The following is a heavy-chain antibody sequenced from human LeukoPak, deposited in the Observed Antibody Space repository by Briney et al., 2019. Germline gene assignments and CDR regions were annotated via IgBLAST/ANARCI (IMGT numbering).Heavy chain of an antibody. V-gene: IGHV3-23*01. D-gene: IGHD1-26*01. CDR2: ISGGGGST. CDR3: AKGGKWDVTPFDY. J-gene: IGHJ4*02. CDR1: GFTFTSYS. Sequence: GGSLRLSCAASGFTFTSYSMNWVRQAPGKGLEWVSTISGGGGSTYYADSVKGRFTISRDNSKNTLYLQVNSLRAEDTAVYYYAKGGKWDVTPFDYWGQGTLVTVSS.